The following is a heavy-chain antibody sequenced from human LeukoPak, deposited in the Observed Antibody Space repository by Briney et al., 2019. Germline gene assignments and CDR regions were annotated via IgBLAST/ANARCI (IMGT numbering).Heavy chain of an antibody. V-gene: IGHV4-59*01. Sequence: SETLSLTCTVSGGSISSYYWSWIRQPPGKGLEWIGYMSNRGSTNYNPSLKSRVTISVDTSKNQFSLKMTSVTAADTAVYHCARWGQYGSSWYIDYWDQGILVTVSS. J-gene: IGHJ4*02. D-gene: IGHD6-13*01. CDR3: ARWGQYGSSWYIDY. CDR2: MSNRGST. CDR1: GGSISSYY.